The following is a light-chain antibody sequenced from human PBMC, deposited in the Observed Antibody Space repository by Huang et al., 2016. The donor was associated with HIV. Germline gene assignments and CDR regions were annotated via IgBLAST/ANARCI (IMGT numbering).Light chain of an antibody. CDR3: QQSYSALSS. Sequence: IQMTQSPTSLSASVGDRVSIACRASQSISTYLNWYQQKPGKAPKLLISAASALHSGEPSRFSGSGSGPDFTLTIRGLQLDDFATYYCQQSYSALSSFGPGTRL. CDR1: QSISTY. CDR2: AAS. J-gene: IGKJ5*01. V-gene: IGKV1-39*01.